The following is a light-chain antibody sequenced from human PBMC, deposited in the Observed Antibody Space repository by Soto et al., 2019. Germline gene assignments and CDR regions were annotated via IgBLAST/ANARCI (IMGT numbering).Light chain of an antibody. V-gene: IGKV3-11*01. CDR1: QSVFNY. CDR2: DAS. Sequence: EGVLTQSPATLSLSPGERATLSCRASQSVFNYLAWYQQKPGQAPRLLIYDASDRATGIPARFTGSGFGTDVTLTISSLEPEDFAVYYCQHRSNWPGTFGQGTKVEIK. J-gene: IGKJ1*01. CDR3: QHRSNWPGT.